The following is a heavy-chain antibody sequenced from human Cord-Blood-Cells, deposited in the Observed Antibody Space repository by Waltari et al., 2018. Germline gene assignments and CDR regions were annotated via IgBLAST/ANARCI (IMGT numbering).Heavy chain of an antibody. Sequence: EVQLVESGGGLVQPGGSLRLSCAASGFTVSSNSMSWVRQAPGKGLEWVSVIYSGGSTYYADSVKGRFTISRHNSKNTLYLQMNSLRAEDTAVYYCAVTTGAYAFDIWGQGTMVTVSS. J-gene: IGHJ3*02. V-gene: IGHV3-53*04. CDR2: IYSGGST. D-gene: IGHD1-1*01. CDR3: AVTTGAYAFDI. CDR1: GFTVSSNS.